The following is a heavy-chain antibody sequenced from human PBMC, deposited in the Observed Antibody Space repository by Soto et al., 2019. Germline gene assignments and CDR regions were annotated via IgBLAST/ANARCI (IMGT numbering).Heavy chain of an antibody. CDR3: ASTVIGGGGWNWFDP. CDR1: GGTFSSYA. D-gene: IGHD3-22*01. Sequence: QVQLVQSGAEVKKPGSSVKVSCKASGGTFSSYAISWVRQAPGQGLEWTGGIIPIFGTANYAQKFQGRVTITADESTSTAYMELSSLRSEDTAVYYCASTVIGGGGWNWFDPWGQGTLVTVSS. V-gene: IGHV1-69*01. J-gene: IGHJ5*02. CDR2: IIPIFGTA.